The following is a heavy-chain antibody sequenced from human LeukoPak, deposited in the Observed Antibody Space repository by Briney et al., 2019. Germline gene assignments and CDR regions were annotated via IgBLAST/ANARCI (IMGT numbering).Heavy chain of an antibody. CDR3: ARQRTNYDSIGYYHEYYFDY. CDR1: GFTFSNYA. CDR2: ISYDGSNK. Sequence: GRSLRLSCAASGFTFSNYAMHWVRQAPGKGLEWVAVISYDGSNKYYADSVKGRFTISRDNSKNTLYLQMNSLRAEDTAVYYCARQRTNYDSIGYYHEYYFDYWGQGTLVNVSS. J-gene: IGHJ4*02. V-gene: IGHV3-30*01. D-gene: IGHD3-22*01.